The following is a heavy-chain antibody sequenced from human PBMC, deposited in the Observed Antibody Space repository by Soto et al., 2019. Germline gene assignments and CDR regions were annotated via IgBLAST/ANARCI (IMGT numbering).Heavy chain of an antibody. D-gene: IGHD2-21*02. CDR3: ARETDGMDV. Sequence: QVQLVESGGGVVQPGGSLRLSCVASGFTFRIYARHWVPQAPGKGLEGLAFISYEGGDKDYANSVKGRFTISRDNSKNTLYLQMNSLRIEDTTVYYCARETDGMDVWGQGTTVTVSS. CDR1: GFTFRIYA. V-gene: IGHV3-30-3*01. J-gene: IGHJ6*02. CDR2: ISYEGGDK.